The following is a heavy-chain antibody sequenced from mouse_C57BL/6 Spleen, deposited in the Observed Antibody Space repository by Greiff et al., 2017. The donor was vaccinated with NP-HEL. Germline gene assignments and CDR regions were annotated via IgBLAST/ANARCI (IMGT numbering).Heavy chain of an antibody. D-gene: IGHD2-3*01. CDR2: INPNNGGT. J-gene: IGHJ1*03. V-gene: IGHV1-18*01. CDR3: ARRDGYWGYFDV. CDR1: GYTFTDYN. Sequence: VQLQQSGPELVKPGASVKIPCKASGYTFTDYNMDWVKQSHGKSLEWIGDINPNNGGTIYNQKFKGKATLTVDKSSSTAYMELRSLTSEDTAVYYCARRDGYWGYFDVWGTGTTVTVSS.